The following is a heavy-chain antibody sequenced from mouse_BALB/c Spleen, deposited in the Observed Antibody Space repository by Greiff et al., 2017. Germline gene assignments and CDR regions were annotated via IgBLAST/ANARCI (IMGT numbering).Heavy chain of an antibody. Sequence: VQLQESGPGLVAPSQSLSITCTVSGFSLTSYDISWIRQPPGKGLEWLGVIWTGGGTNYNSAFMSRLSISKDNSKSQVFLKMNSLQTDDTAIYYCVRGGLRPFAYWGQGTLVTVSA. CDR1: GFSLTSYD. CDR3: VRGGLRPFAY. V-gene: IGHV2-9-2*01. D-gene: IGHD2-4*01. CDR2: IWTGGGT. J-gene: IGHJ3*01.